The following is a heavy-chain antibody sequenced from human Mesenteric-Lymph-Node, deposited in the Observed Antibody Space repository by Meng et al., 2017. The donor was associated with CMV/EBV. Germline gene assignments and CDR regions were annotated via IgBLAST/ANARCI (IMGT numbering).Heavy chain of an antibody. V-gene: IGHV3-NL1*01. D-gene: IGHD2-2*01. CDR1: GFTFSSYN. CDR3: AREYCSSTSCYGYYYYGMDV. CDR2: IYSDGSGT. Sequence: GESLKISCAASGFTFSSYNMNWVRQAPGKGLEWVSVIYSDGSGTYYADSVKGRFTISRDNAKNSLYLQMNSLRAEDTAVYYCAREYCSSTSCYGYYYYGMDVWGQGTTVTVSS. J-gene: IGHJ6*02.